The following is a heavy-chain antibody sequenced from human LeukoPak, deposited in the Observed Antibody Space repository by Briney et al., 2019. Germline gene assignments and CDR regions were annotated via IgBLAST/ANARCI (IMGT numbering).Heavy chain of an antibody. CDR2: ISYDGSNK. V-gene: IGHV3-30-3*01. Sequence: QPGGSLRLSCAASGFTFSSYAMHWVRRAPGKGLEWVAVISYDGSNKYYADSVKGRFTISRDNSKNTLYLQVNSLRAEDTAVYYCAHTYDFWSGPRYYFDYWGQGTLVTVSS. CDR1: GFTFSSYA. CDR3: AHTYDFWSGPRYYFDY. D-gene: IGHD3-3*01. J-gene: IGHJ4*02.